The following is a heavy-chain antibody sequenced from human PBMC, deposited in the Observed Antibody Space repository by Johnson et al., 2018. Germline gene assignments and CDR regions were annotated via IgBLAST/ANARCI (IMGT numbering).Heavy chain of an antibody. CDR2: IGTSGDT. CDR1: GFTFSSSD. CDR3: ASATRSGYYSS. J-gene: IGHJ1*01. V-gene: IGHV3-13*01. D-gene: IGHD3-22*01. Sequence: EVQLVESGGGVVQPGRSLRLSCAASGFTFSSSDMHWVRQSTEKGLEWVSAIGTSGDTYYPGSVKGRFIISRENAKNSLYLQMSSLRADDTAVYYCASATRSGYYSSWGQGTLVTVSS.